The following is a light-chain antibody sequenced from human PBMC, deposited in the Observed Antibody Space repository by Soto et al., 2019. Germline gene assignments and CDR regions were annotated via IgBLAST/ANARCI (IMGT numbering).Light chain of an antibody. J-gene: IGKJ4*01. CDR3: QQYNNWPPLT. V-gene: IGKV3D-15*01. CDR2: GAS. Sequence: ETVMTQSPATLSVSPGERATLSCRASQSVSSNLARYQQKPGQPPRLLIYGASTRATGIPARFSGNGSGTEFTLTISSLQSEDFAVYYCQQYNNWPPLTFGGGTKVEIK. CDR1: QSVSSN.